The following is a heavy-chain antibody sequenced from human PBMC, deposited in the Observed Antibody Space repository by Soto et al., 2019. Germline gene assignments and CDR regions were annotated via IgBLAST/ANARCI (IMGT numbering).Heavy chain of an antibody. CDR1: GYTFTSYG. CDR2: ISAYNGNT. V-gene: IGHV1-18*01. D-gene: IGHD3-9*01. Sequence: ASVKVSCKASGYTFTSYGISWVRQAPGQGLEWMGWISAYNGNTNYAQKLQGRVTMTTDTSTSTAYMELRSLRSDDTAVYYCARDEVFYDILTGYLLQDYWGQGTLVTVSS. CDR3: ARDEVFYDILTGYLLQDY. J-gene: IGHJ4*02.